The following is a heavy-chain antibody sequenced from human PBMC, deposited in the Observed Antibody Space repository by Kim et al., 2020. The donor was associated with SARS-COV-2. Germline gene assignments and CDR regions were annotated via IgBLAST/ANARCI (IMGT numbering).Heavy chain of an antibody. D-gene: IGHD6-13*01. CDR3: ARRGSSWYSQIDY. Sequence: YGEYVKNRVTISRDNAENSLFLQMNGLRVEDTAVYYCARRGSSWYSQIDYWSQGFLVTVSS. J-gene: IGHJ4*02. V-gene: IGHV3-11*03.